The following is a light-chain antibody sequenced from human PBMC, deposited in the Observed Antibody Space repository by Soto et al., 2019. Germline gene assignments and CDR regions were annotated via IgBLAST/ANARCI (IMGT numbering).Light chain of an antibody. CDR3: HHYVGAPWA. CDR2: GAS. CDR1: QSVNSF. V-gene: IGKV3-20*01. J-gene: IGKJ1*01. Sequence: EIVLTQSPGTLSLSPGERATLSCRASQSVNSFLAWFQEQPGQAPRLLIYGASSRASGIPDRFSGSGSGTDFTLTIARLEPEDSAVYYCHHYVGAPWAFGPGNRVDIK.